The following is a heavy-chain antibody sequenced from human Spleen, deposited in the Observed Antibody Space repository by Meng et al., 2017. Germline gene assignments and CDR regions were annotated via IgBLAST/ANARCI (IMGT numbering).Heavy chain of an antibody. Sequence: QGQLQQWGAGLLKPSETLSLICVVSGGSFSDYYWSWIRQPPGKGLEWIGEINHSGSTNYNPSLESRATISVDTSQNNLSLKLSSVTAADSAVYYCARGPTTMAHDFDYWGQGTLVTVSS. CDR2: INHSGST. J-gene: IGHJ4*02. CDR3: ARGPTTMAHDFDY. D-gene: IGHD4-11*01. V-gene: IGHV4-34*01. CDR1: GGSFSDYY.